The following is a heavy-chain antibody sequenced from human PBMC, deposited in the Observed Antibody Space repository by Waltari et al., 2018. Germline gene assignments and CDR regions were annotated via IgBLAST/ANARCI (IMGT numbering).Heavy chain of an antibody. CDR2: ISSSISTI. Sequence: EVQLVESGGGLVQHGGSLRLSGAASGFTFSSYSMNWVRQAPGKGLEWVSYISSSISTIYYADSVKGRFTISRDNAKNSLYLQMNSLRAEDTAVYYCARGDGYSPFDYWGQGTLVTVSS. D-gene: IGHD4-4*01. V-gene: IGHV3-48*01. J-gene: IGHJ4*02. CDR3: ARGDGYSPFDY. CDR1: GFTFSSYS.